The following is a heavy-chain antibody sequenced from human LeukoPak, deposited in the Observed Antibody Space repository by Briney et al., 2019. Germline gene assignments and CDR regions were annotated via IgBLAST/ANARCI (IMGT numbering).Heavy chain of an antibody. CDR2: IKRDGSEK. CDR1: GFTFSSYW. Sequence: PGGSLRLSCAASGFTFSSYWMAWVRQAPGRGLEWVAHIKRDGSEKNYVDPVKGRFTISRDSAKNSVYLQMNSLRAEDTAVYYCARDDYLGYWGQGTLVTVSS. CDR3: ARDDYLGY. J-gene: IGHJ4*02. D-gene: IGHD3-16*01. V-gene: IGHV3-7*05.